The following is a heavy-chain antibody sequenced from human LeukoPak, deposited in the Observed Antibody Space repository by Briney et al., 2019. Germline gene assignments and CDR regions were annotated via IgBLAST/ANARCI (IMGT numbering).Heavy chain of an antibody. CDR3: ARGPAYYDFWSGYYTVSGAFDI. CDR2: INSDGRST. D-gene: IGHD3-3*01. CDR1: GLTLSSYW. J-gene: IGHJ3*02. Sequence: GGSLRLSCAAPGLTLSSYWMHSVRQAPGKGLVWVSRINSDGRSTSYAASVKGRFTICRDNAKNTMYLEMNSLRAEDTAVYYCARGPAYYDFWSGYYTVSGAFDIWGQGTMVTVSS. V-gene: IGHV3-74*01.